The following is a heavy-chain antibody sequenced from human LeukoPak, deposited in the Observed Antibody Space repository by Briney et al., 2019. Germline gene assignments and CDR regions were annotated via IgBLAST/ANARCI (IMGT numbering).Heavy chain of an antibody. CDR3: ARAHDSWSGEQGYYMDV. CDR1: GGSFSGYY. D-gene: IGHD3-3*01. J-gene: IGHJ6*03. V-gene: IGHV4-34*01. CDR2: INHSGST. Sequence: PSETLSLTCAVYGGSFSGYYWSWIRQPPGKGLEWIGEINHSGSTNYNPSLKSRVAISVDTSKNQFSLKLSSVTAADTAVYYCARAHDSWSGEQGYYMDVWGKGTTVTVSS.